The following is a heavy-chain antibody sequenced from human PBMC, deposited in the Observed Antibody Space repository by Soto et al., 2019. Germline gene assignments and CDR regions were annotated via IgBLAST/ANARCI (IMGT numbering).Heavy chain of an antibody. D-gene: IGHD6-19*01. CDR2: ISSSSSYI. CDR1: GFTFSSYS. J-gene: IGHJ6*02. Sequence: EVQLVESGGGLVKPGGSLRLSCAASGFTFSSYSMNWVRQAPGKGLEWVSSISSSSSYIYYADSVKGRFTISRDNAKNSLYLQMNSLRAEDTAVYYCATKPTLADYYYYYGMDVWGQGTTVTVSS. V-gene: IGHV3-21*01. CDR3: ATKPTLADYYYYYGMDV.